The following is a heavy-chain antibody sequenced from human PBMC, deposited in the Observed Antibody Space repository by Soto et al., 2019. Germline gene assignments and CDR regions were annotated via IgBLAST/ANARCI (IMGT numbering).Heavy chain of an antibody. CDR2: ISSSSSYI. V-gene: IGHV3-21*01. Sequence: EVQLVESGGGLVKPGGSLRLSCAASGFTFSSYSMNWVRQAPGKGLEWFSSISSSSSYIYYADSVKGRFTISRDNAKNSLYLQMNSLRAEDTAVYYCARGQDFWSGYPFDYWGQGTLVTVSS. D-gene: IGHD3-3*01. J-gene: IGHJ4*02. CDR3: ARGQDFWSGYPFDY. CDR1: GFTFSSYS.